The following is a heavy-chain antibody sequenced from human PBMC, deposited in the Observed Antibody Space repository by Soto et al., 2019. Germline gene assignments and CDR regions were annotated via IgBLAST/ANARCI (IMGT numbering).Heavy chain of an antibody. V-gene: IGHV3-74*01. D-gene: IGHD1-26*01. Sequence: EVQLVESGGGLVQPGGSLRLSCAASGFTFSIYWMHWVRQAPGKGPVWVSRIDNAGSSARYADSVKGRLTISRDNAKKTVYLQMNSLRAEDTAVYYCTRVGGSVSGMDVWGQGTTVTVSS. CDR1: GFTFSIYW. CDR3: TRVGGSVSGMDV. J-gene: IGHJ6*02. CDR2: IDNAGSSA.